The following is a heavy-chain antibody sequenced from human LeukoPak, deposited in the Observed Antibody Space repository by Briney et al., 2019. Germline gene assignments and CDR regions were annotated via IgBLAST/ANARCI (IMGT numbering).Heavy chain of an antibody. D-gene: IGHD6-13*01. CDR3: ARGGEQLVRSPVT. Sequence: SETLSLTCTVSGGSISSSNWWSWVRQPPGKGLEWIGEIYHSGSTNYNPSLKSRVTISVDKSKNQFSLKLSSVTAADTAVYYCARGGEQLVRSPVTWGQGTLVTVSS. J-gene: IGHJ5*02. CDR1: GGSISSSNW. CDR2: IYHSGST. V-gene: IGHV4-4*02.